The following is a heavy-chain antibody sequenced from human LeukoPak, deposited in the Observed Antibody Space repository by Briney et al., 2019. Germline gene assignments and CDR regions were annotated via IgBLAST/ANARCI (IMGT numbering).Heavy chain of an antibody. CDR3: ARGDDFWGGLGRPDAFDI. CDR1: GGSISSYY. V-gene: IGHV4-59*01. J-gene: IGHJ3*02. Sequence: SETLSLTCTVSGGSISSYYWSWIRQPPGKGLEWIGYIYYSGSTNYNPSLKSRVTISVDTSKNQFSLKLSSVTAADTAVYYCARGDDFWGGLGRPDAFDIWGQGTMVTVSS. CDR2: IYYSGST. D-gene: IGHD3-3*01.